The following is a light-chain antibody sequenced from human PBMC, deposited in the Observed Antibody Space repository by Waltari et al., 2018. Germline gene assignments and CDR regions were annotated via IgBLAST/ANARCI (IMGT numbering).Light chain of an antibody. V-gene: IGKV3-20*01. CDR2: GAS. J-gene: IGKJ1*01. CDR1: QGVSRS. CDR3: QHYLRLPAT. Sequence: CRASQGVSRSLAWYQKKPGQAPRLLIYGASSRATGIPDRFSGGGSGTDFSLTISRLEPEDFAVYYCQHYLRLPATFGQGTKVEIK.